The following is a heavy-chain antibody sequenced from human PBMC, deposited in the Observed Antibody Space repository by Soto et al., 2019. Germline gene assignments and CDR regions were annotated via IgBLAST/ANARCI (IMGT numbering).Heavy chain of an antibody. Sequence: ASVKVSCKASGYTFTGYYMHWVRQAPGQGLEWMGWINPNSGGTNYAQKFQGWVTMTRDTSISTAYMELSRLRSDDTAVYYCARDLVERLMEGYYYYYMDVWGKGTTVTVSS. V-gene: IGHV1-2*04. J-gene: IGHJ6*03. CDR2: INPNSGGT. CDR1: GYTFTGYY. D-gene: IGHD1-1*01. CDR3: ARDLVERLMEGYYYYYMDV.